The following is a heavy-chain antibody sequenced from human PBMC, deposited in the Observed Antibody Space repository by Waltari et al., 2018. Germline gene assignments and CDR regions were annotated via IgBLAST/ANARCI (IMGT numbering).Heavy chain of an antibody. Sequence: EVQLVESGGGLIQPGGSLRLSGAASGFIVSGNYMRWVRQAPGRGLDWVSLIYSGGSTYYADSVKGRFTISRDNSKNTLYLQMDSLSVEDTAVYYCARWQQWPVRAFDYWGQGTLVTVSS. J-gene: IGHJ4*02. D-gene: IGHD6-19*01. CDR3: ARWQQWPVRAFDY. V-gene: IGHV3-53*01. CDR1: GFIVSGNY. CDR2: IYSGGST.